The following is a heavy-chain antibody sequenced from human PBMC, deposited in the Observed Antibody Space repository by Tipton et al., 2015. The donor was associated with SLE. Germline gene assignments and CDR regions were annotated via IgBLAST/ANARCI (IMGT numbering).Heavy chain of an antibody. D-gene: IGHD3-22*01. CDR3: ARDLLNYYDSSGYSPFDY. CDR2: ISAYNGNT. CDR1: GYTFTSYG. J-gene: IGHJ4*02. Sequence: QLVQSGAEVKKPGASVKVSCKASGYTFTSYGISWVRQAPGQGLEWMGWISAYNGNTNYAQKLQGRVTMTTDTSTSTAYMELRSLRSDDTAVYYCARDLLNYYDSSGYSPFDYWGQGTLVTVSS. V-gene: IGHV1-18*01.